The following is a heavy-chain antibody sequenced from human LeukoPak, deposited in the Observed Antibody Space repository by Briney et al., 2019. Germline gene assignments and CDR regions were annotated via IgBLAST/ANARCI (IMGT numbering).Heavy chain of an antibody. CDR2: ISYDGSNK. CDR3: TRAGVMAPIVYFDY. CDR1: GFTFSSYA. D-gene: IGHD5-24*01. Sequence: GRSLRLSCAASGFTFSSYAMHWVRQAPGKGLEWVAVISYDGSNKYYVDSVKGRFTISRDNSKNTLYLQMNSLRAEDTAVYYCTRAGVMAPIVYFDYWGQGTLVTVSS. J-gene: IGHJ4*02. V-gene: IGHV3-30-3*01.